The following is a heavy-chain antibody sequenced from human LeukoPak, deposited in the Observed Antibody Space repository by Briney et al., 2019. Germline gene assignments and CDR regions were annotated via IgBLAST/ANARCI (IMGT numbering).Heavy chain of an antibody. J-gene: IGHJ4*02. V-gene: IGHV4-34*01. CDR3: ARRGGPYYDFWSGYSSYYFDY. D-gene: IGHD3-3*01. Sequence: KPSETLSLTCAVYGGSFSGYYWSWIRQPPGKGLEWIGEINHSGSTNYNPSLKSRVTISVDTSKNQFSLKLSSVTAADTAVYYCARRGGPYYDFWSGYSSYYFDYWGQGTLVTVSS. CDR2: INHSGST. CDR1: GGSFSGYY.